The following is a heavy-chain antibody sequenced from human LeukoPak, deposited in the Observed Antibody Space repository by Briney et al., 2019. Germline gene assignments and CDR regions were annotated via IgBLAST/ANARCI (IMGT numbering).Heavy chain of an antibody. Sequence: ASVKVSCKASGYTFTTYTIKWVRQAPGQGLEWMGWINPKSGGTNYAQKFQGRVTMNRDTSISTAYMELSRLRSDYTAVYYCVTQYFDFWGQGTLVTVSS. CDR3: VTQYFDF. V-gene: IGHV1-2*02. CDR2: INPKSGGT. J-gene: IGHJ4*02. CDR1: GYTFTTYT.